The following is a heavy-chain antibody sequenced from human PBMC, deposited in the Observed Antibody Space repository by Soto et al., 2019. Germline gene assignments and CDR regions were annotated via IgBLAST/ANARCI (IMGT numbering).Heavy chain of an antibody. J-gene: IGHJ4*02. V-gene: IGHV2-5*02. D-gene: IGHD1-26*01. CDR3: AHRQSRGYYFDY. Sequence: QITLKESGPTLVKPTQTLTLTCTFSGFSLSTSGVGVGWIRQPPGKALEWLALIYWDDDKRYSPSLKSRLTITKDTSKNQVVLTMTNVDPVDTATYYCAHRQSRGYYFDYWGQGTLVTVSS. CDR2: IYWDDDK. CDR1: GFSLSTSGVG.